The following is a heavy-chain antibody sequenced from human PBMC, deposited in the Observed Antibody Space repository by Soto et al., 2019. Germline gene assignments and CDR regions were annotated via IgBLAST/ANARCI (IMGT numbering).Heavy chain of an antibody. CDR2: TSNSGSA. V-gene: IGHV4-61*03. CDR1: GGSVNSGTDY. J-gene: IGHJ4*02. CDR3: ARGGRFLEWLFRPPFDY. D-gene: IGHD3-3*01. Sequence: KPSETLSLTCTVSGGSVNSGTDYWSWIRQPPGKGLEWIGYTSNSGSAKYNPSLKSRVTITTDTSTNHFSLKLTSVTAADTAVYYCARGGRFLEWLFRPPFDYWGQGTLVTVSS.